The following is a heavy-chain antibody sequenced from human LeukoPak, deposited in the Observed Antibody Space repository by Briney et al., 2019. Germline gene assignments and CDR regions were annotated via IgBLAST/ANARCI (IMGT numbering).Heavy chain of an antibody. CDR1: GGPFRGFF. CDR3: ARETYDFEAHWYFDL. CDR2: ISHSGSS. Sequence: SETLSLTCAVYGGPFRGFFWSWIRQAPGKGLEWIGEISHSGSSNYNPSLKSRITISVDTSKSQFSLRLTSVTAADTAVYYCARETYDFEAHWYFDLWGRGTLVTVSS. V-gene: IGHV4-34*10. D-gene: IGHD3/OR15-3a*01. J-gene: IGHJ2*01.